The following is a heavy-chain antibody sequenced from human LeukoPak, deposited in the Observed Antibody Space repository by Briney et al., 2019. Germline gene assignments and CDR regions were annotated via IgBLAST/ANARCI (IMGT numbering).Heavy chain of an antibody. CDR3: AKDSRVGPLTWP. CDR2: ISYDGSNK. CDR1: GFTFSSYA. D-gene: IGHD1-26*01. V-gene: IGHV3-30-3*01. Sequence: PGGSLRLSCAASGFTFSSYAMHWVRQAPGKGLEWVAVISYDGSNKYYADSVKGRFTISRDNSKNTLYLQMNSLRAEDTAVYYCAKDSRVGPLTWPWGQGTLVTVSS. J-gene: IGHJ5*02.